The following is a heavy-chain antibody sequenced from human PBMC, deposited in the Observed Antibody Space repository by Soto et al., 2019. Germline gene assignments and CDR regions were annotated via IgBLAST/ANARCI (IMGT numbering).Heavy chain of an antibody. V-gene: IGHV3-53*01. D-gene: IGHD5-18*01. CDR1: GFTVSSNY. CDR3: ARAIADTAMVYYYYYMDV. J-gene: IGHJ6*03. CDR2: IYSGGST. Sequence: GGSLRLSCAASGFTVSSNYMSWVRQAPGKGLEWVSVIYSGGSTYYADSVKGRFTISRDNSKNTLYLQMNSLRAEDTAVYYCARAIADTAMVYYYYYMDVWGKGTTVTVSS.